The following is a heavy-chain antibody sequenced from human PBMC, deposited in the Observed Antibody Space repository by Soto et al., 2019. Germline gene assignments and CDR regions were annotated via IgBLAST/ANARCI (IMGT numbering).Heavy chain of an antibody. CDR2: ISYDGSNK. V-gene: IGHV3-30*18. Sequence: GGSLRLSCAASGFTFSSYGMHWVRQAPGKGLEWVAVISYDGSNKYYADSVKGRFTISRDNSKNTLYLQMNSLRAEDTAVYYCAKEISGYSSSCSPDYWGQGTLVTVSS. CDR3: AKEISGYSSSCSPDY. CDR1: GFTFSSYG. D-gene: IGHD6-13*01. J-gene: IGHJ4*02.